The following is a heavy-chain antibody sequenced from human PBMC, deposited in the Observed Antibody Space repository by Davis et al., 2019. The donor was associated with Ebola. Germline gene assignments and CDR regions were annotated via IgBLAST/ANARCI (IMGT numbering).Heavy chain of an antibody. CDR1: GYRLTSYW. CDR2: IYPDDSDT. Sequence: GESLKISCKGSGYRLTSYWIGWVRQMPGKGLEWMGIIYPDDSDTRYSPSFQGQVTISADESISTAYLQWSSLKASDTAMYYCARGTSLARNFDYWGQGTLVTVSS. CDR3: ARGTSLARNFDY. V-gene: IGHV5-51*01. D-gene: IGHD3-3*02. J-gene: IGHJ4*02.